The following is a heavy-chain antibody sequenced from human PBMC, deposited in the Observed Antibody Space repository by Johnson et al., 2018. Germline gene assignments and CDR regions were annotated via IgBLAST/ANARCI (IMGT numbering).Heavy chain of an antibody. J-gene: IGHJ5*02. CDR1: GFTFSSYW. CDR2: IKQDGREK. D-gene: IGHD2-21*02. CDR3: ARWVREGSTANISYWFDP. V-gene: IGHV3-7*01. Sequence: QLVESGGGLVQPGGSLRLSCAASGFTFSSYWMSWVRQAPGKGLEWVANIKQDGREKYYVDSVKGRFTISRDNAKNSLYLQVNSLRAEDTAVYYCARWVREGSTANISYWFDPWGQGTMVTVSS.